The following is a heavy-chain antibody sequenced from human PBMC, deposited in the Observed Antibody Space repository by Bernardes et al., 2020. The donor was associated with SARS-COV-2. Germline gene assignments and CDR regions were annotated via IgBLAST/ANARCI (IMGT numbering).Heavy chain of an antibody. J-gene: IGHJ4*02. V-gene: IGHV3-7*03. Sequence: GGSLRLSCAASGFTFRNSWMGWVRQAPGKGLEWVANIKEDGSAVYCVDSVKGRFTISRDNAKSSLFLQMDSLRGEDTAVYYGARHGLWCFDSWGQGTLVTVSP. CDR3: ARHGLWCFDS. CDR1: GFTFRNSW. CDR2: IKEDGSAV. D-gene: IGHD2-8*02.